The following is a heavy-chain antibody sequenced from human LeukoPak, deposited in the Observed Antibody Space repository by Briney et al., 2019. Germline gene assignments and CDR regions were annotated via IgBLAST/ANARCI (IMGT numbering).Heavy chain of an antibody. J-gene: IGHJ5*02. CDR2: IGYDGTNE. CDR1: GFTFSSYG. D-gene: IGHD4-17*01. CDR3: ATTDTVTTRGWFDP. Sequence: PGGSLRLSCAASGFTFSSYGMHWVRQAPGKGLEWVALIGYDGTNEYYAGSVKGRFTISRDNSKNSLYLQMNNLSAGDTAVYYCATTDTVTTRGWFDPWGQGTLVTVSS. V-gene: IGHV3-30*02.